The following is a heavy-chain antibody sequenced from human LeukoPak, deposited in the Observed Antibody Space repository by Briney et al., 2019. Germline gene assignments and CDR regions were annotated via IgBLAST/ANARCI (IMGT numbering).Heavy chain of an antibody. CDR1: GYTFTSYD. V-gene: IGHV1-8*01. CDR3: ARLRRLNYDFWSGYSYYFDY. CDR2: MNPNSGNT. J-gene: IGHJ4*02. D-gene: IGHD3-3*01. Sequence: ASVKVSCKASGYTFTSYDINWVRQATGQGLEWMGWMNPNSGNTGYAQKFQGRVTMTRNTSISTAYMELSSLRSEDTAVYYCARLRRLNYDFWSGYSYYFDYWGQGTLVTVSS.